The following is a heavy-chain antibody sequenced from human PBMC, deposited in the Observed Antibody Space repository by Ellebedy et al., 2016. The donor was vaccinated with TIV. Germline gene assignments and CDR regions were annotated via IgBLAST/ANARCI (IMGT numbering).Heavy chain of an antibody. D-gene: IGHD3-22*01. J-gene: IGHJ3*02. V-gene: IGHV3-21*01. Sequence: GGSLRLSCAASGFTFSSYWMNWVRQAPGKGLEWVSSINSYSSHIYYAGSVKGRFTISRDNAKNSVSLQMDSLRTDDTAVYYCAILSMIVVPGVDAFDIWGQGTMVTVSS. CDR3: AILSMIVVPGVDAFDI. CDR2: INSYSSHI. CDR1: GFTFSSYW.